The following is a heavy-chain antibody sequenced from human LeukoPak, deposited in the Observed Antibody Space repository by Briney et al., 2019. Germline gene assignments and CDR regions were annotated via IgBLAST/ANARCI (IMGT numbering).Heavy chain of an antibody. V-gene: IGHV4-39*01. Sequence: KPSETLSLTCPVSGGSISSSGHYWGWIRQPPGKGLGWIASIYYSGSTYYNPSLKSRVTISVDTSKNQLSLKLSSLTAADTAVYYCARHEYSGSYYGLSWFDPWGQGTLVTVSS. CDR3: ARHEYSGSYYGLSWFDP. D-gene: IGHD1-26*01. CDR1: GGSISSSGHY. J-gene: IGHJ5*02. CDR2: IYYSGST.